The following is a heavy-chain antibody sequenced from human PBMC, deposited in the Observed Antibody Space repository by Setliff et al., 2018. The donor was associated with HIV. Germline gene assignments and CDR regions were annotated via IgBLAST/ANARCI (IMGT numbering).Heavy chain of an antibody. D-gene: IGHD3-3*01. J-gene: IGHJ4*02. V-gene: IGHV4-39*01. Sequence: SETLSLTCSVSSGSIGSNYYWGWVRRPPGKGLEWIGNVHFGGSTYYNPSLDSRVTIHVATSKKQFFLSLSSVTAADTAVYYCARPALGIGGGSMFDSWGQGILVTVTS. CDR2: VHFGGST. CDR3: ARPALGIGGGSMFDS. CDR1: SGSIGSNYY.